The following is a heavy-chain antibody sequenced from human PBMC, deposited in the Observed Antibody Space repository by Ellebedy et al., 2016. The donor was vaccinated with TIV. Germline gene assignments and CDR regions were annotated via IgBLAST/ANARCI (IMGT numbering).Heavy chain of an antibody. CDR2: IRYDGSNK. CDR1: GFTFSDYA. V-gene: IGHV3-30*02. Sequence: GGSLRLSCAASGFTFSDYAMGWVRQAPGKGLEWVAFIRYDGSNKYYADSVKGRFTISRDNSKNTLDLQMTSLRAEDKAVYYCARGGYSDYGVDYYYYYGMDVWGQGTTVTGSS. CDR3: ARGGYSDYGVDYYYYYGMDV. D-gene: IGHD5-12*01. J-gene: IGHJ6*02.